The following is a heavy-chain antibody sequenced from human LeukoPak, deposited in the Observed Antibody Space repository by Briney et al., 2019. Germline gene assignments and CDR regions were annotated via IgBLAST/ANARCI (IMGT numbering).Heavy chain of an antibody. Sequence: PSETLSLTCTVSGYSISSGYYWGWIRQPPGKGLEWIGSIYHSGSTYYNPSLKSRVTISVDTSKNQFSLKLSSVTAADTAVYYCAREAVAVAGTSDYWGQGTLVTVSS. CDR1: GYSISSGYY. CDR2: IYHSGST. D-gene: IGHD6-19*01. J-gene: IGHJ4*02. CDR3: AREAVAVAGTSDY. V-gene: IGHV4-38-2*02.